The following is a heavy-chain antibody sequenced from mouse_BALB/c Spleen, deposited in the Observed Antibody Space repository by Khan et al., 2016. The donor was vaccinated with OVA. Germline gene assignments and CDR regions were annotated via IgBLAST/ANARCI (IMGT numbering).Heavy chain of an antibody. Sequence: QIQLVQSGPELKKPGETVRISCKASGYTFTTAGMQWVQKMPGKGLKWIGWINTHSGVPKYAEDFKGRFAFSLETSARIVYLQITNLKNEDTATYFCARGGAAFYRDDGGAMDYWGQGTSVTVSS. D-gene: IGHD2-14*01. CDR2: INTHSGVP. CDR3: ARGGAAFYRDDGGAMDY. J-gene: IGHJ4*01. V-gene: IGHV9-4*02. CDR1: GYTFTTAG.